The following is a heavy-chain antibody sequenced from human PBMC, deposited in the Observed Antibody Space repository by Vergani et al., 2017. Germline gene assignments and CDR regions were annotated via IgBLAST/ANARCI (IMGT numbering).Heavy chain of an antibody. Sequence: QVQLVESGGGVVQPGRSLRLSCAASGFTFSSYAMHWVRQAPGKGLGWVAVISYDGSNKYYADSVKGRFTISRDNSKNTLYLQINSLRAGDTAVYYCARGAQIVVVVAATPSDYWGQGTLVTVSS. CDR1: GFTFSSYA. J-gene: IGHJ4*02. CDR3: ARGAQIVVVVAATPSDY. V-gene: IGHV3-30-3*01. CDR2: ISYDGSNK. D-gene: IGHD2-15*01.